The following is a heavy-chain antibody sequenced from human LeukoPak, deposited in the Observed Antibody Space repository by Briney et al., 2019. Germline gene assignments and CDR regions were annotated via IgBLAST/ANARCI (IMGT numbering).Heavy chain of an antibody. CDR2: INHYNGNT. Sequence: ASVKVSCKAYGYNFATSGIGWVRQAPGQGLEWLGWINHYNGNTNSAPKLQGSVTMTTDTTTDTAYLETGSLRVDATAIYYCARDLGPYTGSYYSYYLYIDVWGEGTSVTVSS. CDR1: GYNFATSG. D-gene: IGHD1-26*01. J-gene: IGHJ6*03. V-gene: IGHV1-18*01. CDR3: ARDLGPYTGSYYSYYLYIDV.